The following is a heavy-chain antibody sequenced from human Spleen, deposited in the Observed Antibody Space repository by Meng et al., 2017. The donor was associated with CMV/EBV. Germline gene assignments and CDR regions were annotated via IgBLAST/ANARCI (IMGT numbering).Heavy chain of an antibody. V-gene: IGHV1-18*01. CDR2: INTYNGNT. Sequence: SCKASGYTLTTYGISWVRQAPGEGLEWMGWINTYNGNTNYAQKLQGRVTMTTDTSTSTAYMELRSLRSDDTALYYCARDEFGWYLSDYWGQGTLVTVSS. CDR3: ARDEFGWYLSDY. D-gene: IGHD4-23*01. CDR1: GYTLTTYG. J-gene: IGHJ4*02.